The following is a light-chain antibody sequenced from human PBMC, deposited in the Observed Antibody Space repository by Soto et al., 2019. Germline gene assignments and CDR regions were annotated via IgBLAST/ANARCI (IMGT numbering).Light chain of an antibody. CDR3: SSYTSSSTSVI. J-gene: IGLJ2*01. CDR1: SSDVGSYNR. V-gene: IGLV2-18*02. Sequence: QSVLTQPPSVSGSPGQSVTISCTGTSSDVGSYNRVSWYQQPPGTAPKLMIYEVSDRPSGVPDRFSGSKSGNTASLTISGLQAEDEAIYYCSSYTSSSTSVIFGGGTKLTVL. CDR2: EVS.